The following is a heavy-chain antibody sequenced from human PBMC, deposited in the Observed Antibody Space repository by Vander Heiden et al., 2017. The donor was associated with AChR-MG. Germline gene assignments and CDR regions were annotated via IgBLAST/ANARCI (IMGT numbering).Heavy chain of an antibody. CDR2: INHSGST. CDR3: ARGRGYDFWSGYYPKWFDP. Sequence: QVQLQQWGAGLLKPSETLSLTCAVYGESFSGYYWTWTRQPPGKRLEWIGEINHSGSTNHNPSLKSRVTISVDTSKNQFSLKLTSVTAADTAVYYCARGRGYDFWSGYYPKWFDPWGQGTLVTVSS. J-gene: IGHJ5*02. V-gene: IGHV4-34*01. D-gene: IGHD3-3*01. CDR1: GESFSGYY.